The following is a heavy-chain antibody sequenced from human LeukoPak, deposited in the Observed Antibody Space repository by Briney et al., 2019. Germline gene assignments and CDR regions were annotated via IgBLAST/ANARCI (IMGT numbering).Heavy chain of an antibody. Sequence: GGSLRLSCAASGFTFSTSAMSWDRQAPGKGLEWVSGISGSGGSTNYADSVKGRFTISRDNSKNTLYLEMNSLSAEDTAVYYCAMSHGYNNKYYFDSWGQGTLVTVSS. V-gene: IGHV3-23*01. CDR3: AMSHGYNNKYYFDS. D-gene: IGHD5-24*01. J-gene: IGHJ4*02. CDR2: ISGSGGST. CDR1: GFTFSTSA.